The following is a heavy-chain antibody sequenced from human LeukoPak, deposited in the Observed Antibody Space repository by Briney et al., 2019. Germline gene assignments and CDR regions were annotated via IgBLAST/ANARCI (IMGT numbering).Heavy chain of an antibody. CDR3: AKFDSTGYYVLN. D-gene: IGHD3-22*01. Sequence: PSETLSLTCTVSGGSISSSSYYWGWIRQPPGKGLEWIGSIYHSGSTYYNPSLKSRVTISRDTSTNQFSLNLSSVTAADTAVYYCAKFDSTGYYVLNWGQGTLVTVSS. CDR2: IYHSGST. V-gene: IGHV4-39*07. J-gene: IGHJ4*02. CDR1: GGSISSSSYY.